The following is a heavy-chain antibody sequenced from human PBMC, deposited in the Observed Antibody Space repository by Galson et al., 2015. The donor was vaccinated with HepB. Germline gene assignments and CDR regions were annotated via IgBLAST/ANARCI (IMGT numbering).Heavy chain of an antibody. CDR2: INSDGSST. D-gene: IGHD2-2*01. Sequence: SLRLSCAASGFTFSSYCMHWVRQAPGNGLVWVARINSDGSSTNYADSVKGRFTISRDNAKNTLYLQMNSLRAEDTAVYYCARCPLEGVLCYFDYWGQGTLVTVSS. CDR3: ARCPLEGVLCYFDY. V-gene: IGHV3-74*01. CDR1: GFTFSSYC. J-gene: IGHJ4*02.